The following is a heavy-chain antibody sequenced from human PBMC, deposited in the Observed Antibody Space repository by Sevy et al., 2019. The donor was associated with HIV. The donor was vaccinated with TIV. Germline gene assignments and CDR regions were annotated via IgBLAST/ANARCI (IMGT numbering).Heavy chain of an antibody. CDR2: IDPSAGNA. V-gene: IGHV1-46*01. CDR1: GDTFTNDY. J-gene: IGHJ4*02. CDR3: VRADPAQHFDS. Sequence: ASVKVSCKPSGDTFTNDYMHWVRQAPGRGLGWMGIIDPSAGNASYAEKFQGRVTMAWDTSTSTLYMDLSSLRSEDTAVYYCVRADPAQHFDSWGQGTLVTVSS.